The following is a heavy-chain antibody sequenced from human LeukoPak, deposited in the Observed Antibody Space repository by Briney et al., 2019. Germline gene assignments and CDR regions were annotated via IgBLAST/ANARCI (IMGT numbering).Heavy chain of an antibody. CDR3: ARANPYDNKGYSPELRY. J-gene: IGHJ4*02. CDR1: GYSFTSFY. D-gene: IGHD3-10*01. CDR2: SDPNTGAT. Sequence: ASAKVSCKTSGYSFTSFYIHWLRQAPGQGFEWIGWSDPNTGATKYENFQGRVTMTTDTSIRTAYMDLTRLTSDDTAVYYCARANPYDNKGYSPELRYWGQGTLVTVSS. V-gene: IGHV1-2*02.